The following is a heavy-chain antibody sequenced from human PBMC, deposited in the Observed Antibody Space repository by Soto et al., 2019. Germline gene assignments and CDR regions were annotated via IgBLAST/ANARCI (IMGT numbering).Heavy chain of an antibody. D-gene: IGHD3-3*01. Sequence: PSETLCLTCAVSSGSIGSSNWWSWVRQPPGKGLEWIGEIYHSGSTNYNPSLKSRVTISVDKSKNQFSLKLSSVTAADTAVYYCARGYDFWSGYSSGYYYYMDVWGKGTTVTVSS. V-gene: IGHV4-4*02. CDR1: SGSIGSSNW. CDR3: ARGYDFWSGYSSGYYYYMDV. CDR2: IYHSGST. J-gene: IGHJ6*03.